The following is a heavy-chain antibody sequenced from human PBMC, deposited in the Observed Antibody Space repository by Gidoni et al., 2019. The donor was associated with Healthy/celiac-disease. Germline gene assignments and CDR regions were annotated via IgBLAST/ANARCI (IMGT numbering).Heavy chain of an antibody. CDR1: GFTFSSYE. CDR3: ARGRPLVVVTEGGDY. J-gene: IGHJ4*02. Sequence: EVQLVESGGGLVQHGGSLRLSCAASGFTFSSYEMNWFRQAPGKGLEWVSYISSSGSTIYYADSVKGRFTISRDNAKNSLYLQMNSLRAEDTAVYYCARGRPLVVVTEGGDYWGQGTLVTVSS. CDR2: ISSSGSTI. V-gene: IGHV3-48*03. D-gene: IGHD3-22*01.